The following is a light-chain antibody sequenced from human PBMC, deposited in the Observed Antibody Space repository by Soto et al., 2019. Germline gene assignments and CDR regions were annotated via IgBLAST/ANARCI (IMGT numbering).Light chain of an antibody. V-gene: IGKV1-39*01. J-gene: IGKJ2*01. CDR3: QQSYSSGYT. CDR2: AAS. CDR1: QRINTY. Sequence: DIQMTQSPSSLSASVGDRVTITCRASQRINTYLNWYQLRPGKAPNLLIYAASSLQSGVPSRFSGSGSGTDFTITISSLQPEDFATYYCQQSYSSGYTFGQGTRLEIK.